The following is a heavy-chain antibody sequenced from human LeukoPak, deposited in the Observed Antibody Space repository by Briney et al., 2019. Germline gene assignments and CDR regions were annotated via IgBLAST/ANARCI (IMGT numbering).Heavy chain of an antibody. CDR2: IYYNGST. CDR1: GGSISSYY. Sequence: PSETLFLTCIVSGGSISSYYWTWIRQPPGKGLEWIGYIYYNGSTNYNPSLKSRVTISVDTSKNQFSLKLNSVTAADTAVYYCARQSRGIAVAGLDYWGQGILVTVSS. V-gene: IGHV4-59*08. CDR3: ARQSRGIAVAGLDY. J-gene: IGHJ4*02. D-gene: IGHD6-19*01.